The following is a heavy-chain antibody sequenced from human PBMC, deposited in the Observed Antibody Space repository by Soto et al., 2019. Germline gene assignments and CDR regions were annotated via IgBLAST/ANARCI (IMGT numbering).Heavy chain of an antibody. D-gene: IGHD2-21*02. J-gene: IGHJ3*02. V-gene: IGHV3-30*18. Sequence: SCQASGYTFTSYDINWVRQATGQGLEWVAVISYDGSNKYYADSVKGRFTISRDNSRNTLYLQMNSLRAEDTAVYYCAKNQWVVVTAMSAFDIWGQGTMVTVSS. CDR1: GYTFTSYD. CDR2: ISYDGSNK. CDR3: AKNQWVVVTAMSAFDI.